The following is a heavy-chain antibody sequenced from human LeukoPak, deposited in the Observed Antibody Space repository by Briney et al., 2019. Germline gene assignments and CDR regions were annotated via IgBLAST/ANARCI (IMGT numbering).Heavy chain of an antibody. CDR3: ASPLYCSSTSCSDY. CDR1: GFTFSDYY. Sequence: GGSLRLSCAASGFTFSDYYMSWIRQAPGKGLEWVSYISSSGSTIYYADSVKGRFTISRDNAKNSLYLQMNSLRAEDTAVYYCASPLYCSSTSCSDYWGQGTLVTVSS. V-gene: IGHV3-11*01. J-gene: IGHJ4*02. D-gene: IGHD2-2*01. CDR2: ISSSGSTI.